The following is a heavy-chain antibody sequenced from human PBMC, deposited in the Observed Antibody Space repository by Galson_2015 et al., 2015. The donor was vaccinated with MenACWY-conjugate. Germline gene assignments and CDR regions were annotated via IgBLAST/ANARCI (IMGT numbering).Heavy chain of an antibody. CDR2: ISYTSSTI. CDR1: GFTFSNFG. V-gene: IGHV3-48*02. D-gene: IGHD3-22*01. Sequence: SLRLSCAASGFTFSNFGMNWVRQAPGKGLEWISYISYTSSTIYYADSVKGRFTISRDNVQKSLDLQMNSLRDEDTAMYYCAKDRAYDGSCYGTVYWYFELWGRGTLVTVSS. CDR3: AKDRAYDGSCYGTVYWYFEL. J-gene: IGHJ2*01.